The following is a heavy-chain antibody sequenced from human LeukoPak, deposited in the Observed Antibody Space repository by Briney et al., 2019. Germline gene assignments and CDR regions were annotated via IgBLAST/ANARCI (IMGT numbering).Heavy chain of an antibody. Sequence: PGGSLRLSCTASGFTFSSYSLNWVRQAPGKGLEWVSSVSTGSNYIYYADSVKGRFTISRDNAKNSLYLQMNSLRAEDTAVYYCARVGDYYDTERPFDYWGQGTLVTVSS. J-gene: IGHJ4*02. V-gene: IGHV3-21*01. D-gene: IGHD3-22*01. CDR2: VSTGSNYI. CDR1: GFTFSSYS. CDR3: ARVGDYYDTERPFDY.